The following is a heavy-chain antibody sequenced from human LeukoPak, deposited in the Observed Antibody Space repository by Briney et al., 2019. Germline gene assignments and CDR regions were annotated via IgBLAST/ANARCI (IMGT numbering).Heavy chain of an antibody. CDR2: IKSKTDGGTT. CDR1: GFTFSDYY. Sequence: GGSLRLSCAASGFTFSDYYMSWIRQAPGKGLEWVGRIKSKTDGGTTDYAAPVKGRFTISRDDSKNTLYLQMNSLKTEDTAVYYCTTLPDGYDFLDFDYWGQGTLVTVSS. CDR3: TTLPDGYDFLDFDY. D-gene: IGHD5-12*01. J-gene: IGHJ4*02. V-gene: IGHV3-15*01.